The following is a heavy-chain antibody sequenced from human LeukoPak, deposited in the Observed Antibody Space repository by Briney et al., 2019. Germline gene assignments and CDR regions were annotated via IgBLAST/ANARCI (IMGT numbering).Heavy chain of an antibody. D-gene: IGHD2-15*01. J-gene: IGHJ3*02. V-gene: IGHV4-39*01. CDR3: ARHCCSGPAKRVFDI. CDR1: GGSIISSDYH. CDR2: ISYSGNT. Sequence: SETLSLTCTVSGGSIISSDYHWGRVRQPPGKGLEWIGTISYSGNTDYNPSLRSRVTISVDTSNNQFSLRLGSVTAADTAVYHCARHCCSGPAKRVFDIWGQGTMVTVSS.